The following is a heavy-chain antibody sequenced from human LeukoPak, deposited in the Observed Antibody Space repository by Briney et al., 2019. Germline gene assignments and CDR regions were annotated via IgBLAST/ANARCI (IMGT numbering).Heavy chain of an antibody. D-gene: IGHD2-15*01. CDR3: AREGDDTYSAFDY. J-gene: IGHJ4*02. V-gene: IGHV3-53*01. CDR1: GFTVSSNY. CDR2: IYSGGST. Sequence: GGSLRLSCAASGFTVSSNYMSWVRQAPGKGLEWVSVIYSGGSTYYADSVKGRFTISRDNSKNTLYLLMNSLRAEDTAVYYCAREGDDTYSAFDYWGQGTLVTVSS.